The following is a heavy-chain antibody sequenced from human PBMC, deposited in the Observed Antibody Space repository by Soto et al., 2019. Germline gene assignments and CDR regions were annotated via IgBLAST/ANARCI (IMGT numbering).Heavy chain of an antibody. V-gene: IGHV3-21*01. CDR3: ARDGLYCSGGSCYAAFDY. D-gene: IGHD2-15*01. CDR1: GFTFSSYS. Sequence: EVQLVASGGGLVKPGGSLRLSCAASGFTFSSYSMNWVRQAPGKGLEWVSSISSSSSYIYYADSVKGRFTISRDNAKNSLYLQMNSLRAEDTAVCYCARDGLYCSGGSCYAAFDYWGQGTLVTVSS. CDR2: ISSSSSYI. J-gene: IGHJ4*02.